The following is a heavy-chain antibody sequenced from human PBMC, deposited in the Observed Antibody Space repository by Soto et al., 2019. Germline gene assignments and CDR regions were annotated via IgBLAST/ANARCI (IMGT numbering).Heavy chain of an antibody. CDR3: ARGVPALDTAMGTHKWSWFDS. D-gene: IGHD5-18*01. CDR1: GYTFTSYA. CDR2: INAGNGNT. J-gene: IGHJ5*01. Sequence: ASVKVSCKASGYTFTSYAMHWVRQAPGQRLEWVGWINAGNGNTKYSQKFQGRVTITRDTSASTAYMELSSLRSEDTAVYYCARGVPALDTAMGTHKWSWFDSWGQGTLVTVSS. V-gene: IGHV1-3*01.